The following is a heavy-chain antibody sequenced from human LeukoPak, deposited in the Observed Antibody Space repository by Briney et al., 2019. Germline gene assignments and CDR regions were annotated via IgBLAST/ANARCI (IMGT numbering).Heavy chain of an antibody. CDR2: INSDGSTT. J-gene: IGHJ4*02. CDR3: ARVMYYYHSSGSIAVYYFDY. V-gene: IGHV3-74*01. CDR1: GFTFSSDW. D-gene: IGHD3-22*01. Sequence: GGSLRLSCAASGFTFSSDWMRWVRHAPGEGLVWVSRINSDGSTTSYADSVKGRFTISRDNAKNTLYLQMNNLRAEDTAVYYCARVMYYYHSSGSIAVYYFDYWGQGTLVTVST.